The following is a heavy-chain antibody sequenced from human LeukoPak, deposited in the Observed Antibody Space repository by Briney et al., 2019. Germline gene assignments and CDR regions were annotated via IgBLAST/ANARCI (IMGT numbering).Heavy chain of an antibody. D-gene: IGHD6-13*01. J-gene: IGHJ6*02. CDR2: IIGSGAFT. CDR1: GFTFTNFA. Sequence: TGGSLRLSCAASGFTFTNFAMSWVRQAPGKGLEWVSAIIGSGAFTYYADSVKGRFTISKDNSKNTVYLQMSSLRVDDTAVYYCAKAASSSWPSYYYGMDVWGQGTTVTVSS. CDR3: AKAASSSWPSYYYGMDV. V-gene: IGHV3-23*01.